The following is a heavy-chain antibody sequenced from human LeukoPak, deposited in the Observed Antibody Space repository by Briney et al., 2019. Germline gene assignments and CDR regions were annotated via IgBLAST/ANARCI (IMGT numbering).Heavy chain of an antibody. Sequence: ASVKVSCKASGYTFTSYDINWVRQATGQGLEWMGWMNPNSGNTGYAQKFQGRVTMTRNTSISTAYMELSSLRSEDTAVYYCARGLGGRVRYFDWFGDGGYYGMDVWGQGTTVTVSS. CDR1: GYTFTSYD. CDR3: ARGLGGRVRYFDWFGDGGYYGMDV. V-gene: IGHV1-8*01. CDR2: MNPNSGNT. D-gene: IGHD3-9*01. J-gene: IGHJ6*02.